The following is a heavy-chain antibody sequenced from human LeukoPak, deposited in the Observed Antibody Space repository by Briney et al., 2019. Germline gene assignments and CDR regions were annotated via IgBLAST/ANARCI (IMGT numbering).Heavy chain of an antibody. Sequence: PSETLSLTSTVSGGSISSYYWSWIRQPPGKGLEWIGYIYYSGSTNYNPSLKSRVTISVDTSKNQFSLKLSSVTAADTAVYYCARVATRYYDFWSGYPYYFDYWGQGTLVTVSS. CDR2: IYYSGST. V-gene: IGHV4-59*01. CDR3: ARVATRYYDFWSGYPYYFDY. J-gene: IGHJ4*02. CDR1: GGSISSYY. D-gene: IGHD3-3*01.